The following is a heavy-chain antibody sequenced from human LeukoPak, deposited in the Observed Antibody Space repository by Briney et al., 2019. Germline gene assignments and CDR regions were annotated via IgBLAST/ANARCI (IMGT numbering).Heavy chain of an antibody. CDR2: IYHSGST. CDR3: ARGGDGYNPLDY. CDR1: GGPISSGGYS. J-gene: IGHJ4*02. V-gene: IGHV4-30-2*01. D-gene: IGHD5-24*01. Sequence: SETLSLTCAVSGGPISSGGYSWSWIRQPPGKGLEWIGYIYHSGSTYYNPSLKSRVTISVDRSKNQFSLKLSSVTAADTAVYYCARGGDGYNPLDYWGQGTLVTVPS.